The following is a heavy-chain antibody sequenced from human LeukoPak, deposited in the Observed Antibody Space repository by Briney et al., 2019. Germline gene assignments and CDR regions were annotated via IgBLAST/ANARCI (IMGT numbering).Heavy chain of an antibody. V-gene: IGHV3-30*18. CDR1: GFTFSSYG. CDR2: ISYDGSNK. D-gene: IGHD3-10*01. Sequence: GRSLRLSCAASGFTFSSYGMHWVRQAPGKGLEWVAVISYDGSNKYYADFVKGRFTISRDNSKNTLYLQMNSLRAEDTAVYYCAKDPTIYGSGSPWYFDYWGQGTLVTVSS. J-gene: IGHJ4*02. CDR3: AKDPTIYGSGSPWYFDY.